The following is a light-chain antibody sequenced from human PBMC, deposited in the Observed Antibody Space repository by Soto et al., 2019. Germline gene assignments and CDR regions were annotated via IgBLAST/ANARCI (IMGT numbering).Light chain of an antibody. CDR1: QNVGRN. J-gene: IGKJ1*01. CDR3: QQYNIWPPWT. CDR2: GAI. Sequence: EIVLTQSPGTLSLCPGERVTLSCRASQNVGRNLAWYQQKPGQAPSLLIFGAITRATGIPARFSGSGSGTEFTLTISSLQSEDAAIYYCQQYNIWPPWTFGQGTKVDIK. V-gene: IGKV3-15*01.